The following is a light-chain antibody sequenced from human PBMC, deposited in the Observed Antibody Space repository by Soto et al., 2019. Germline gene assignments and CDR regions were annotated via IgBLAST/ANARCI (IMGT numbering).Light chain of an antibody. CDR1: QSVTSDY. Sequence: EIVLPQSPGTLSLSPGDRATLSCRASQSVTSDYLAWYQQKPGQAPRLLIYGASIRATGIPDRFSGSGSGTDSTLTISRLEPEDFAMYHCQQYGNSPQVTFGGGTKVEIK. CDR2: GAS. V-gene: IGKV3-20*01. CDR3: QQYGNSPQVT. J-gene: IGKJ4*01.